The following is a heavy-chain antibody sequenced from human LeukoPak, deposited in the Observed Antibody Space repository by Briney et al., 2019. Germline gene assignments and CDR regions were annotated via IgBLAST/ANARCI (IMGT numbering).Heavy chain of an antibody. J-gene: IGHJ5*02. CDR1: GFTFSSYG. D-gene: IGHD3-22*01. CDR2: ISYDGSNK. CDR3: AKVEAKYYDSSGSWENWFDP. V-gene: IGHV3-30*18. Sequence: GGSLRLSCAASGFTFSSYGMHWVRQAPGKGLEWVAVISYDGSNKYYADSVKGRFTISRDNSKNTLYLQMNSLRAEDTAVYYCAKVEAKYYDSSGSWENWFDPWGQGTLVTVSS.